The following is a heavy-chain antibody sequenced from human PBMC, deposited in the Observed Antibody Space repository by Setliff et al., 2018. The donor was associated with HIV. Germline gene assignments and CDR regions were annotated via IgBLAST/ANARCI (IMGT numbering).Heavy chain of an antibody. CDR3: ARDSEDTAWDYYYYMDV. V-gene: IGHV3-21*01. CDR1: GFTFSSYT. D-gene: IGHD5-18*01. Sequence: SLQISCAASGFTFSSYTMNWVRQAPGKGLEWVSSISSSSSNIYYADSVKGRFTISRDNAKNSLYLQMNSLRAEDTAVYYCARDSEDTAWDYYYYMDVWGKGTTVTVSS. J-gene: IGHJ6*03. CDR2: ISSSSSNI.